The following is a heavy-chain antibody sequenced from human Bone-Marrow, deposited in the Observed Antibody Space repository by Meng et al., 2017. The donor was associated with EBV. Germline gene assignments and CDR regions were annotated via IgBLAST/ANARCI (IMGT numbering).Heavy chain of an antibody. CDR3: ARARIVGATLRGRAFDY. V-gene: IGHV1-69*01. J-gene: IGHJ4*02. CDR1: GGTFSSYA. D-gene: IGHD1-26*01. Sequence: QVQLVQSGAEVKKPXSSVKVSCRASGGTFSSYAISWVRQAPGQGLEWMGGIIPIFGTANYAQKFQGRVTITADESTSTAYMELSSLRSEDTAVYYCARARIVGATLRGRAFDYWGQGTLGTVSS. CDR2: IIPIFGTA.